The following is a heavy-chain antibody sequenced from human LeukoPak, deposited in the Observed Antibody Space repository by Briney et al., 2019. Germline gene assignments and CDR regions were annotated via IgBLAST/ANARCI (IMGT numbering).Heavy chain of an antibody. Sequence: PSETLSLTCTVSGGSITSYYWSWIRQPPGKGLEWIGYMYYSGNSYYNPSLKSRVTISVDTSKNQFSLKLSSMTAADTAVYYCASYSNGWYYFDYWGRGTLVTVSS. CDR2: MYYSGNS. V-gene: IGHV4-59*01. D-gene: IGHD6-13*01. CDR3: ASYSNGWYYFDY. CDR1: GGSITSYY. J-gene: IGHJ4*02.